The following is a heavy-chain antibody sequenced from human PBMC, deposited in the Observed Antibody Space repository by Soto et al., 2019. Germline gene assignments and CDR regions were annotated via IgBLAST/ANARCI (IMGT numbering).Heavy chain of an antibody. D-gene: IGHD6-13*01. CDR2: ISAYNGNT. Sequence: ASVKVSCKASGYTFTSYGISWVRQAPGQGLEWMGWISAYNGNTNYAQKLQGRVTMTTDTSTSTAYMELRSLRSDDTAVYYCAREPSSIAAAGTLGGDYYYYYGMDVWGQGTTVTVSS. CDR3: AREPSSIAAAGTLGGDYYYYYGMDV. J-gene: IGHJ6*02. CDR1: GYTFTSYG. V-gene: IGHV1-18*01.